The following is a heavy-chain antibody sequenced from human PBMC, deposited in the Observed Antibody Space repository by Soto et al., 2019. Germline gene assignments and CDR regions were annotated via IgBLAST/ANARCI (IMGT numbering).Heavy chain of an antibody. CDR2: INLDGSEN. Sequence: GGSLRLSCQVSGFTFRGDWMTWVRRAPGKGLEWVANINLDGSENYYVDAVKGRFTISRDNAKNSLHLDLRDLRANDTAVYYCARGAMAGTEVPGDWGRGALVTVSS. CDR1: GFTFRGDW. J-gene: IGHJ4*02. CDR3: ARGAMAGTEVPGD. D-gene: IGHD6-19*01. V-gene: IGHV3-7*05.